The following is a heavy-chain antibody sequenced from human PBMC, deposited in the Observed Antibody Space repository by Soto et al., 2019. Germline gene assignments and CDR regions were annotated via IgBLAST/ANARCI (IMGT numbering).Heavy chain of an antibody. J-gene: IGHJ4*02. CDR1: GGSISSGGYY. D-gene: IGHD3-22*01. CDR3: ARATYYYDSSGYYYDHYFDY. V-gene: IGHV4-31*03. Sequence: SETLSLTCTVSGGSISSGGYYWSWTRQHPGKGLEWIGYIYYSGSTYYNPSLKSRVTISVDTSKNQFSLKLSSVTAADTAVYYCARATYYYDSSGYYYDHYFDYWGQGTLVTSPQ. CDR2: IYYSGST.